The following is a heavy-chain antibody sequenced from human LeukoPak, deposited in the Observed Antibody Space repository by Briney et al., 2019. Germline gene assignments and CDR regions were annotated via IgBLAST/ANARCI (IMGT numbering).Heavy chain of an antibody. D-gene: IGHD6-19*01. CDR1: GYTFTGYY. V-gene: IGHV1-2*02. Sequence: GASVKVSCKASGYTFTGYYMHWVRQAPGQGLEWMGWINPNSGDTNYAQKFQGRVTATRDTSISTAYMDLSWLRSDDTAVYYCARVGSSGWYVHPTLDYWGQGTLVTVSS. CDR3: ARVGSSGWYVHPTLDY. CDR2: INPNSGDT. J-gene: IGHJ4*02.